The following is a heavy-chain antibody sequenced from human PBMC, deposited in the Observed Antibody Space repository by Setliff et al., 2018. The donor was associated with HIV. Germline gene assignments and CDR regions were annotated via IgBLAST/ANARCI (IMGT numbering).Heavy chain of an antibody. Sequence: PSETLSLTCIVSGASIRSYYWAWIRQSPERGLQYLGHLYYSGSTNYNPSLKSRITMSMDASKNQFSLQLSSVTAADTAVYYCARIPWVATLWGGAFDLWGHGTMVTVSS. CDR3: ARIPWVATLWGGAFDL. J-gene: IGHJ3*01. D-gene: IGHD5-12*01. CDR1: GASIRSYY. CDR2: LYYSGST. V-gene: IGHV4-59*01.